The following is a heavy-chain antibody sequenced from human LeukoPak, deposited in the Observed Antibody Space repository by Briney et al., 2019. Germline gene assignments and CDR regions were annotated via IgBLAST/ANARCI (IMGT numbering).Heavy chain of an antibody. D-gene: IGHD1-1*01. CDR1: GFTFSNYV. CDR2: LSGSGGST. J-gene: IGHJ4*02. V-gene: IGHV3-23*01. CDR3: AKERTPEGYFDY. Sequence: GGSMSLSNGASGFTFSNYVISLGRQAPGKGLEWVSALSGSGGSTYYADSVKGRFTISRDNSKNTLYLQMNSLRAEDTAVYYCAKERTPEGYFDYWGQGTLVTVSS.